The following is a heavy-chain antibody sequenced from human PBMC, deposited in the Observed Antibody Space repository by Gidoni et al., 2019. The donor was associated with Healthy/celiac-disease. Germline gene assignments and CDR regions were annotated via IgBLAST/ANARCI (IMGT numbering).Heavy chain of an antibody. J-gene: IGHJ6*02. Sequence: QMQLVQSGPEVKKPGTSVKVSCKASGFTFTSSAMQWVRQARGQRLEWIGWIVVGSGNTNYAQKFQERVTITRDMSTSTAYMELSSLRSEDTAVYYCAADQDYDFWSGSYYYYGMDVWGQGTTVTVSS. CDR2: IVVGSGNT. D-gene: IGHD3-3*01. V-gene: IGHV1-58*02. CDR1: GFTFTSSA. CDR3: AADQDYDFWSGSYYYYGMDV.